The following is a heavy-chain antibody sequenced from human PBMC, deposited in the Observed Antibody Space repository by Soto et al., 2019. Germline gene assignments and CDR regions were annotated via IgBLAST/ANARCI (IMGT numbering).Heavy chain of an antibody. CDR2: IYYSGTT. J-gene: IGHJ4*02. CDR1: GGTISSWY. CDR3: ARRYGSAIDY. Sequence: QVQLQESGPGLVKPSETLSLTCTVSGGTISSWYWSWIRQPPGKGLEWIGYIYYSGTTNCNPSLKRRFTISVATSKNQFSLKLGSVTAADTAVYYCARRYGSAIDYWGQGTLVTVSS. V-gene: IGHV4-59*08. D-gene: IGHD1-26*01.